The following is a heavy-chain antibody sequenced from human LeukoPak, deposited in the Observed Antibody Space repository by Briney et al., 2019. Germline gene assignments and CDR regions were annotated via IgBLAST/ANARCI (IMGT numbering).Heavy chain of an antibody. D-gene: IGHD6-19*01. CDR2: INSDGSST. CDR3: ARGPYSSGWYDFDY. J-gene: IGHJ4*02. V-gene: IGHV3-74*01. Sequence: GGSLRLSCAASGFTFSSYWMHWVRQAPGKGLVWVSRINSDGSSTSYADSVKGRFTISRDNAKNTLYLQMNSLRAEDTAVYYCARGPYSSGWYDFDYWGQGTLVTVSS. CDR1: GFTFSSYW.